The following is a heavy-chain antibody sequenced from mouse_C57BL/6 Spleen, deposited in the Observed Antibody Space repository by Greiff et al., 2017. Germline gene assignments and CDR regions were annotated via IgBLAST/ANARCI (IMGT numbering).Heavy chain of an antibody. D-gene: IGHD3-1*01. CDR3: ARASSFDYYAMDY. Sequence: DVMLVESGGGLVQPGGSLSLSCAASGFTFTDYYMSWVRQPPGKELEWLGFIKNKANGYTTEYSASVKGRFTISRDNSQSSLYLQMNALRAEDSATYYCARASSFDYYAMDYWGQGTSVTVSS. CDR2: IKNKANGYTT. CDR1: GFTFTDYY. V-gene: IGHV7-3*01. J-gene: IGHJ4*01.